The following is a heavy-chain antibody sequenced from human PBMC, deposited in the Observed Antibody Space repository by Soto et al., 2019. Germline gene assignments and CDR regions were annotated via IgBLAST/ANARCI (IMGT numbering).Heavy chain of an antibody. D-gene: IGHD3-10*01. CDR2: IYYSGST. CDR3: ASVHGISMVRAGSHFDY. V-gene: IGHV4-59*01. CDR1: DGSISSYY. Sequence: SETLSLTSTVVDGSISSYYCSWIRQPPRKGLEWIGYIYYSGSTNYNPSLKSRVTISVDTSKDQFSRKLSSVTAADPAVYYCASVHGISMVRAGSHFDYWGQGTLVTVSS. J-gene: IGHJ4*02.